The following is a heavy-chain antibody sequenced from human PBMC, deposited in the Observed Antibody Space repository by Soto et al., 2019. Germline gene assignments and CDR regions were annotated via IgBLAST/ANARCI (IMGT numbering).Heavy chain of an antibody. CDR2: IIHSEST. CDR3: ARQRPTDGRWEFANYSGMDV. Sequence: SETLSLTCAVYGGSFSAYYWSWVRQPPGKGLEWIGEIIHSESTKYNPSLKSRVTISVDTSKNQFSLKLSSVTAADTAVYYCARQRPTDGRWEFANYSGMDVWGQGTPVTVSS. D-gene: IGHD1-26*01. V-gene: IGHV4-34*12. CDR1: GGSFSAYY. J-gene: IGHJ6*02.